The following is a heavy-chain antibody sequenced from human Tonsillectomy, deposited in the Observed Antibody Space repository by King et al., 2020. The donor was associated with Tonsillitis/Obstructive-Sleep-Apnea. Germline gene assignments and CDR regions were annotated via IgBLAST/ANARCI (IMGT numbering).Heavy chain of an antibody. CDR1: GFTFSSYW. V-gene: IGHV3-7*01. D-gene: IGHD2-2*01. Sequence: VQLVESGGGLVQPGGSLRLSCAASGFTFSSYWMTWVRQAPGKGLEWVANIKQDGSEKYYVDSVKGRFNISRDNAKKSLYLQMKSLRAEDTAVYYCARATTALYCSGTRCGSGGDMDVWGKGPTVTVSS. CDR2: IKQDGSEK. J-gene: IGHJ6*03. CDR3: ARATTALYCSGTRCGSGGDMDV.